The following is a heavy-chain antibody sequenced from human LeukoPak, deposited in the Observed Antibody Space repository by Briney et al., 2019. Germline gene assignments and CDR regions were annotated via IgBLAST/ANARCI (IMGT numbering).Heavy chain of an antibody. CDR3: ARAYIAAAGMGWFDP. D-gene: IGHD6-13*01. Sequence: SQTLSLTCTVSGGSMSSGDYYWSWIRQPPGKGLEWIGYIYYSGNTYYNPSLKSRVTISVDMSKNQFSLKLSSVTAADTAVYYCARAYIAAAGMGWFDPWGQGTLVTVSS. CDR2: IYYSGNT. CDR1: GGSMSSGDYY. V-gene: IGHV4-30-4*08. J-gene: IGHJ5*02.